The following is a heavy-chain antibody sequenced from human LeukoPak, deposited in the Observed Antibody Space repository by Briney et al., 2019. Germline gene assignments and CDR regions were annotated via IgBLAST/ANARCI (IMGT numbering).Heavy chain of an antibody. D-gene: IGHD3-16*01. V-gene: IGHV4-59*11. CDR2: IYYSGST. CDR3: ARGTRGGNWFDP. J-gene: IGHJ5*02. Sequence: SETLSLTCTVSGVSISSHYWSWIRQPPGKGLEWIGYIYYSGSTNYNPSLKSRVTISVDTSKNQFSLKLSSVTAADKAVYYCARGTRGGNWFDPWGQGTLVTVSS. CDR1: GVSISSHY.